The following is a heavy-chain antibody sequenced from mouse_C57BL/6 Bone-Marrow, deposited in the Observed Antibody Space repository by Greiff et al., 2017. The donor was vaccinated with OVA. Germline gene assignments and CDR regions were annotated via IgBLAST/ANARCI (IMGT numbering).Heavy chain of an antibody. CDR1: GFTFTDYY. V-gene: IGHV7-3*01. D-gene: IGHD1-1*01. CDR2: IRNKANGYTT. CDR3: ARYYYGSAYCDY. Sequence: EVQRVESGGGLVQPGGSLSLSCAASGFTFTDYYMSWVRQPPGKALEWLGFIRNKANGYTTEYSASVKGRFTISRDNSQSILYLQMKALRAEDCATYYGARYYYGSAYCDYWGQGTTLTVSS. J-gene: IGHJ2*01.